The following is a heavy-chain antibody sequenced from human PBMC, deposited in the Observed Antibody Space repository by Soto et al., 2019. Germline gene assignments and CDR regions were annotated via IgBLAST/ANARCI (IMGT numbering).Heavy chain of an antibody. D-gene: IGHD2-21*01. CDR1: GFTFSNYG. CDR2: IWYDGNNK. CDR3: ARGLHSLFDY. J-gene: IGHJ4*02. V-gene: IGHV3-33*01. Sequence: VGSLRLSCAASGFTFSNYGMHWVRQAPGKGLEWVAVIWYDGNNKYYADSVKGRFTISRDNSNNTLCVQMTSLRAEDTAVYYCARGLHSLFDYWGQGTLVTVSS.